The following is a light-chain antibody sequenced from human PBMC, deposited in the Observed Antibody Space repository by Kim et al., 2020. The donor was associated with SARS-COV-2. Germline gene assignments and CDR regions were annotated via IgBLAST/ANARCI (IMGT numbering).Light chain of an antibody. J-gene: IGLJ1*01. CDR2: YDS. V-gene: IGLV3-21*04. CDR3: QVWDRSSDHYV. CDR1: NIGSKN. Sequence: PGRTARITWGGNNIGSKNVYWYQQRPGQAPVLVIYYDSDRPSGIPERFSGSNSGNTATLTISRVEAGDEADYYCQVWDRSSDHYVFGTGTKVTVL.